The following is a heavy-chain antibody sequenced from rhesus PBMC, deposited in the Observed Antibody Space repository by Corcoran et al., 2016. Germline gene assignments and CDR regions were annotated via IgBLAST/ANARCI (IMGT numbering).Heavy chain of an antibody. D-gene: IGHD4-17*01. CDR2: ISYSGST. CDR3: ARVKGNYDP. Sequence: QLQLQESGPGLVKPSETLSLTCAVSGYSISSGYGWSWIRQPPGKGREWIGYISYSGSTSYNPSLNSRVTISRGTSKNQFSLKLSSVTAADTAVYYCARVKGNYDPWGQGVLVTVSS. V-gene: IGHV4-122*02. CDR1: GYSISSGYG. J-gene: IGHJ4*01.